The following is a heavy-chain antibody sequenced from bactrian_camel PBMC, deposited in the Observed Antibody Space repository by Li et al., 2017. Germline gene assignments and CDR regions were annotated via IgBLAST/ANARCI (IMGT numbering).Heavy chain of an antibody. D-gene: IGHD3*01. V-gene: IGHV3S55*01. CDR2: IDSDGET. Sequence: HVQLVESGGGSVQAGGSLTLSCTVPGFDYAKYCMGLFREVPGEEREGVAAIDSDGETNYADSVKDRFTISQDSAGNMLTLQMTGLKPEDTANYYCAAGYTVLDLPGNEGYCPPTLRGQGPQVTVS. J-gene: IGHJ4*01. CDR1: GFDYAKYC. CDR3: AAGYTVLDLPGNEGYCPPTL.